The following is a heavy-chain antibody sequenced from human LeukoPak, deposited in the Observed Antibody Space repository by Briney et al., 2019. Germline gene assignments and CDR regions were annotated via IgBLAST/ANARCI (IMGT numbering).Heavy chain of an antibody. CDR1: GFTFTSSA. J-gene: IGHJ5*02. Sequence: SVKVSCKASGFTFTSSAMQWVRQARGQRLEWIGWIVVGSGNTNYAQKFQERVTITRDMSTSTAYMELSSLRSEDTAVYYCCLSAPYNWFDPWGQGTLVTVSS. V-gene: IGHV1-58*02. D-gene: IGHD6-25*01. CDR2: IVVGSGNT. CDR3: CLSAPYNWFDP.